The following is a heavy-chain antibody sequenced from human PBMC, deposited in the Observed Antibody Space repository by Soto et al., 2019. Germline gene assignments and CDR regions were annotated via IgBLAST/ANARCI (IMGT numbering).Heavy chain of an antibody. V-gene: IGHV3-66*01. D-gene: IGHD6-19*01. CDR3: ARVVAGSIDY. Sequence: GGSLRLSCAASGFTVSSNYMSWVRQAPGKGLEWVSVIYSGGSTYYADSVKGRFTISRDNSKNTLYLKMNSLRAEDTAVYYCARVVAGSIDYWGQGTLVTVSS. CDR2: IYSGGST. CDR1: GFTVSSNY. J-gene: IGHJ4*02.